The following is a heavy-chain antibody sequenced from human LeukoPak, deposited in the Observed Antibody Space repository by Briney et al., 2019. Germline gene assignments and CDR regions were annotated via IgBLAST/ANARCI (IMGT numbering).Heavy chain of an antibody. CDR1: GDSISSGNYY. V-gene: IGHV4-61*02. D-gene: IGHD3-22*01. CDR3: ARVTTGGYYNC. CDR2: IYSTGST. J-gene: IGHJ4*02. Sequence: SETLSLTCSVSGDSISSGNYYWTCIRQPAGKGLEWIGRIYSTGSTNYNPSLKSRVTISVDTSKNQFALRLSSVTAADTAVYYCARVTTGGYYNCWGQGTLVTDS.